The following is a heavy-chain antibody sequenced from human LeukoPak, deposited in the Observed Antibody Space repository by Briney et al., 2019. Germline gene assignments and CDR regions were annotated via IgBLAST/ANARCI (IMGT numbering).Heavy chain of an antibody. CDR3: AKDGSGSYLSFLDY. CDR1: GFTFSSYA. D-gene: IGHD1-26*01. J-gene: IGHJ4*02. Sequence: SGGSLRLSCAASGFTFSSYAMRGVRQAPGKRLEWVSAISGSGGRTYYADSVKGRFTISRDNSKNTLYLQMNSLRAEDTAVYYCAKDGSGSYLSFLDYWGQGTLVTVSS. CDR2: ISGSGGRT. V-gene: IGHV3-23*01.